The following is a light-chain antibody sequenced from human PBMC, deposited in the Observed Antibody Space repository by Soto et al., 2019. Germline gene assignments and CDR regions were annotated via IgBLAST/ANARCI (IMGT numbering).Light chain of an antibody. J-gene: IGKJ3*01. Sequence: EIVLTQSPGTLSLSPGERATLSCRASQTITSNFLAWYQQRPGQAPRLLIYDASSRANGIPDRFSGRGSETEFTLTIRRLEPEDCAAYYCQHYGGSPPSAFVPGTRVDIK. V-gene: IGKV3-20*01. CDR3: QHYGGSPPSA. CDR2: DAS. CDR1: QTITSNF.